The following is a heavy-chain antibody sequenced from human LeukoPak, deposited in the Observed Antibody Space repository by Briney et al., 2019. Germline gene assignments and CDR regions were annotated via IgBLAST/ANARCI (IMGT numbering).Heavy chain of an antibody. CDR2: ISSTSIYT. V-gene: IGHV3-11*05. D-gene: IGHD6-13*01. Sequence: PGGSLRLFCAASGFTFSDYYMSWIRQAPGKGLEWVSDISSTSIYTNYADSVKGRFTISRDNAKNSLYLQMNSLRAEDTAVYYCAREDGYSSSWYSDYWGQGTLVTVSS. CDR1: GFTFSDYY. CDR3: AREDGYSSSWYSDY. J-gene: IGHJ4*02.